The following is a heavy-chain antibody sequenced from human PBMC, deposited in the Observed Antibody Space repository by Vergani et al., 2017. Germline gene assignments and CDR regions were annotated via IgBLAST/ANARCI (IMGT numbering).Heavy chain of an antibody. CDR1: GGTFSSYA. D-gene: IGHD6-13*01. CDR3: ASSHRGIAAAGFDP. CDR2: IIPIFGTA. V-gene: IGHV1-69*01. J-gene: IGHJ5*02. Sequence: QVPLVQSGAEVKKPGSSVKVSCKASGGTFSSYAISWVRQAPGQGLEWMGGIIPIFGTANYAQKFQGRVTITADESTSTAYMELSSLRSEDTAVYYCASSHRGIAAAGFDPGSQGTRVTVSS.